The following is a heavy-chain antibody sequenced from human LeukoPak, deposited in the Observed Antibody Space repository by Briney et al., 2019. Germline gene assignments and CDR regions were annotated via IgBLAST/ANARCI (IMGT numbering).Heavy chain of an antibody. CDR3: AGVQSQNYYAMDV. Sequence: SETLSLTCTVSGVSISSYYWSWIRQPPGKGLEWIGYIYYSGSTNYNPSLKSRVTMSVDRSKNQLSLKLSSVTAADTAVYYCAGVQSQNYYAMDVWGPGTPVTVSS. V-gene: IGHV4-59*03. CDR1: GVSISSYY. J-gene: IGHJ6*02. CDR2: IYYSGST.